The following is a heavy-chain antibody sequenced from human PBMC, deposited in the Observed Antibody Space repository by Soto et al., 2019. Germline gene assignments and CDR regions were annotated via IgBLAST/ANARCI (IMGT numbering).Heavy chain of an antibody. CDR1: VFTFSSYS. V-gene: IGHV3-21*01. Sequence: LXLSCAASVFTFSSYSMNWVRQAPGKGLEWVSSISSSSSYIYYADSVKGRFTISRDNAKNSLYLQMNSLRAEDTAVYYCASLSSSSQYYFDYWGQGTPVTVSS. CDR2: ISSSSSYI. J-gene: IGHJ4*02. CDR3: ASLSSSSQYYFDY. D-gene: IGHD6-6*01.